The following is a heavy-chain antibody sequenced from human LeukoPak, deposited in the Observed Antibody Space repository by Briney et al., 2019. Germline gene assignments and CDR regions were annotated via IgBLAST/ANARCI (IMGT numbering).Heavy chain of an antibody. Sequence: SETLSLTCTVSGDSNSSGDYYWSWIRQPAGKGLEWIGRISSSGSTNYNPSLKSRVTISVDTSKNQFSLKLSSVTAADTAVYFCARGPYSYDSSGAFDIWGQGTMVTVSS. D-gene: IGHD3-22*01. CDR1: GDSNSSGDYY. CDR2: ISSSGST. V-gene: IGHV4-61*02. J-gene: IGHJ3*02. CDR3: ARGPYSYDSSGAFDI.